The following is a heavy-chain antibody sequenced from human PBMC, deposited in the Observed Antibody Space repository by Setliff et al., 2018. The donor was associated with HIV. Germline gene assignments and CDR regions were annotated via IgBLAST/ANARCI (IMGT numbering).Heavy chain of an antibody. CDR1: GGSISSYY. Sequence: LSLTCTVSGGSISSYYWGWIRQPPGKGLEWIGNIHFSGSKTNNYATAYSTTVTGRFTISRDDVKNMVYLQMNGLKTEDTAVYYCAVPIAAAGVPFGSWGQGTLVTVSS. V-gene: IGHV3-73*01. CDR2: IHFSGSKTNNYAT. J-gene: IGHJ4*01. CDR3: AVPIAAAGVPFGS. D-gene: IGHD6-13*01.